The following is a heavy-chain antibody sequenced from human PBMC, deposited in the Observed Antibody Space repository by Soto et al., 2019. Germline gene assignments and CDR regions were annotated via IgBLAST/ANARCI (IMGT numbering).Heavy chain of an antibody. D-gene: IGHD6-19*01. CDR2: ISYDGSNK. J-gene: IGHJ5*02. V-gene: IGHV3-30*18. CDR3: AKGQDPSGWYKNGFDP. Sequence: LRLSCAASGFTFSSYGMHWVRQAPGKGLEWVAVISYDGSNKYYADSVKGRFTISRDNSKNTLYLQMNSLRAEDTAVYYCAKGQDPSGWYKNGFDPWGQGTLVTVSS. CDR1: GFTFSSYG.